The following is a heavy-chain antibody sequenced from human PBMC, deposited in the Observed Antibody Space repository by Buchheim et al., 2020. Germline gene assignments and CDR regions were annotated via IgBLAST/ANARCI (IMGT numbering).Heavy chain of an antibody. Sequence: QVQLVESGGGVVQPGRSLRLSCAASGFTFSSYAMHWVRQAPGKGLEWVAVISYDGSNKYYADSVKGRFTISRDNSKNTLYLQMNGLRAEDTAVYYCARDGITIFGGWFDPWGQGTL. V-gene: IGHV3-30-3*01. J-gene: IGHJ5*02. CDR1: GFTFSSYA. CDR3: ARDGITIFGGWFDP. CDR2: ISYDGSNK. D-gene: IGHD3-3*01.